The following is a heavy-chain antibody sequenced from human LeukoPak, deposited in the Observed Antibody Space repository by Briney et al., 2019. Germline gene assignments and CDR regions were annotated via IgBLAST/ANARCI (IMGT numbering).Heavy chain of an antibody. Sequence: GGSLRLSCAASGFTVSSNYINWVRQAPGKGLEWVANIKQDGSEKYYVDSVKGRFTISRDNAKNSLYLQMNSLRAEDTAVYYCARDVAGYESYYYYYYYMDVWGKGTTVTVSS. D-gene: IGHD5-12*01. J-gene: IGHJ6*03. CDR2: IKQDGSEK. CDR1: GFTVSSNY. CDR3: ARDVAGYESYYYYYYYMDV. V-gene: IGHV3-7*01.